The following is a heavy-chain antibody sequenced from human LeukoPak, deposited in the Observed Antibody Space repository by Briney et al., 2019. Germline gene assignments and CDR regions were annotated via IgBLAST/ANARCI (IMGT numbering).Heavy chain of an antibody. Sequence: GGSLRLSCAASGFTFSSYSMNWVRQAPGKGLEWVSSISSVGDFIYYADSVKGRFTISRDNAKNSLYLQMNSLRAEDTAVYYCARGGSSWYDYWGQGTLLTVSS. CDR2: ISSVGDFI. V-gene: IGHV3-21*01. J-gene: IGHJ4*02. CDR1: GFTFSSYS. D-gene: IGHD6-19*01. CDR3: ARGGSSWYDY.